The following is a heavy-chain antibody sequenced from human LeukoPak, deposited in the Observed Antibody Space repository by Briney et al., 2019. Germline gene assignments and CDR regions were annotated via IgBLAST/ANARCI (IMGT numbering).Heavy chain of an antibody. J-gene: IGHJ5*02. CDR1: GFTFSSYS. D-gene: IGHD3-9*01. Sequence: GGSLILSCAASGFTFSSYSMNWVRQAPGKGLEWVSSISSSSSYIYYADSVKGRFTISRDNAKNSLYLQMNSLRAEDTAVYYCARDGSYYDILTGYGPYNWFDPWGQGTLVTVSS. CDR2: ISSSSSYI. V-gene: IGHV3-21*01. CDR3: ARDGSYYDILTGYGPYNWFDP.